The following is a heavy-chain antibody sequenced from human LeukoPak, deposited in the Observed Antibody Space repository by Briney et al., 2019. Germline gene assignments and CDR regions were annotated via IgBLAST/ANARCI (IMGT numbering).Heavy chain of an antibody. CDR1: GFTFSSYG. CDR3: AKQGYDSSGYYLGY. D-gene: IGHD3-22*01. CDR2: ISYDGSNK. V-gene: IGHV3-30*18. J-gene: IGHJ4*02. Sequence: GRSLRLSCAASGFTFSSYGMHWVRQAPGKGLEWVAVISYDGSNKYYADSVKGRFTISRDSSKNTLYLQMNSLRAEDTAVYYCAKQGYDSSGYYLGYWGQGTLVTVSS.